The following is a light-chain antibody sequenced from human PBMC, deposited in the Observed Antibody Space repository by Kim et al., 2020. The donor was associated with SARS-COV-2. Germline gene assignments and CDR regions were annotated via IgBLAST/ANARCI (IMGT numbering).Light chain of an antibody. CDR2: DVG. CDR1: SSDVGGYDY. Sequence: GTSLTLSCTGTSSDVGGYDYVSWFQQPPGKAPQLLIYDVGNRPSGVSVRFSASKYGNTASLTISGLRAEDEADYYCNSYTDSATRVFGTATKVTVL. J-gene: IGLJ1*01. CDR3: NSYTDSATRV. V-gene: IGLV2-14*03.